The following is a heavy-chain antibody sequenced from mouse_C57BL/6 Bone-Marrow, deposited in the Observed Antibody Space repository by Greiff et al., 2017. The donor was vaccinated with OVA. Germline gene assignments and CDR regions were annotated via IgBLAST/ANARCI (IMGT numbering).Heavy chain of an antibody. CDR2: ISSGSSTI. CDR1: GFTFSDYG. V-gene: IGHV5-17*01. Sequence: EVKLMESGGGLVKPGGSLKLSCAASGFTFSDYGMHWVRQAPEKGLEWVAYISSGSSTIYYADTVKGRFTISRDNAKNTLFLQMTSLRSEDTAMYYCAKHLYAMDYWGQGTSVTVSS. J-gene: IGHJ4*01. CDR3: AKHLYAMDY.